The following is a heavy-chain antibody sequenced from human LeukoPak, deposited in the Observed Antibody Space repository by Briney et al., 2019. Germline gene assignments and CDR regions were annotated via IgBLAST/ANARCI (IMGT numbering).Heavy chain of an antibody. D-gene: IGHD3-10*01. J-gene: IGHJ4*02. CDR2: IQSKTDSGTA. CDR1: GVTFSNAW. V-gene: IGHV3-15*01. CDR3: TTLDLWFGEEKIDY. Sequence: KPAGSLRLSCAASGVTFSNAWMSWVRQAPGKGLEWVGRIQSKTDSGTADYATPVKGRFTISRDDSKNTLYLQMNSLKTEDTAVYYCTTLDLWFGEEKIDYWGQGTLVTVSS.